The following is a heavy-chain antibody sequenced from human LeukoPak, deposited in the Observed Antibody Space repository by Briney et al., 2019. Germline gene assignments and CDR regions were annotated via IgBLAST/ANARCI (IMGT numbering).Heavy chain of an antibody. D-gene: IGHD2-2*02. CDR3: ARDGCSSTSCNTFDY. CDR2: IWYDGSNK. V-gene: IGHV3-33*01. CDR1: GFTFGSYG. Sequence: QPGGSLRLSCAASGFTFGSYGMHWVRQAPGKGLEWVAVIWYDGSNKYYADSVKGRFTISRDNSKNTLYLQMNSLRAEDTAVYYCARDGCSSTSCNTFDYWGQGTLVTVSS. J-gene: IGHJ4*02.